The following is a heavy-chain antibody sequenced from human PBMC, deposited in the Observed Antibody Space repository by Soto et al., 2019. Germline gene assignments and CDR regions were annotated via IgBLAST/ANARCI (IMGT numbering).Heavy chain of an antibody. CDR1: GYNFSTYW. V-gene: IGHV5-51*01. Sequence: PGESLKISCKGSGYNFSTYWXGXVRQMPGKGLEWMGIIYXGYSDXXXSPSFQGQVTISADKSISTAYLQWSSLKASDTAMYYCVRNLGXXXXPGFDPWGQGTLVTVSS. CDR2: IYXGYSDX. D-gene: IGHD7-27*01. J-gene: IGHJ5*02. CDR3: VRNLGXXXXPGFDP.